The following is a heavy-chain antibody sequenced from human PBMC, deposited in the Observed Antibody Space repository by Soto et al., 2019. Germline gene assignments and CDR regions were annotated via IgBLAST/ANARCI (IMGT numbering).Heavy chain of an antibody. Sequence: LRLSCAASGFTFSSYAMHWVRQAPGKGLEWVAVISYDGSNKYYADSVKGRFTISRDNSKNTLYLQMNSLRAEDTAVYYCARDRGYIVVVPAATYYYYYGMDVWGQGTTVTVSS. CDR3: ARDRGYIVVVPAATYYYYYGMDV. D-gene: IGHD2-2*01. V-gene: IGHV3-30-3*01. CDR2: ISYDGSNK. J-gene: IGHJ6*02. CDR1: GFTFSSYA.